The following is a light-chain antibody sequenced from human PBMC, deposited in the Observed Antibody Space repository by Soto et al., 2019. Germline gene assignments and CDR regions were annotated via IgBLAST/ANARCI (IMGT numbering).Light chain of an antibody. V-gene: IGLV2-14*01. CDR3: SSYTNSSTVV. Sequence: QSVLTQPASVSGSPGQSITISCTGTSSDVGGYNYVSWYQQYPGKAPKFMIYEVSNRPSGVSNRFSGSKSGNTASLTISGLQAEDEADYYCSSYTNSSTVVFGGGTKLTVL. CDR1: SSDVGGYNY. J-gene: IGLJ2*01. CDR2: EVS.